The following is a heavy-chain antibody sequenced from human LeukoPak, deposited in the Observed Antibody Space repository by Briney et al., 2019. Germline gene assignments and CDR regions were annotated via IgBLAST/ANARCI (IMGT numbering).Heavy chain of an antibody. CDR3: ARVRHYYGSGSWATRMNWFDP. CDR1: GGTFSSYA. J-gene: IGHJ5*02. CDR2: IIPIFGTA. Sequence: ASVKVSCKASGGTFSSYAISWVRQAPGQGLEWMGGIIPIFGTANYAQKFQGRVTITADKSTSTAYMELRSLRSDDTAVYYCARVRHYYGSGSWATRMNWFDPWGQGTLVTVSS. D-gene: IGHD3-10*01. V-gene: IGHV1-69*06.